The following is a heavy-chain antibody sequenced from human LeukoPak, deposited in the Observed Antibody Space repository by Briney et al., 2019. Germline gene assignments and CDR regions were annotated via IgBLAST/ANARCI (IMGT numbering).Heavy chain of an antibody. CDR2: TYWNNDK. D-gene: IGHD2-8*01. CDR3: AHTRGPLYCINGVCYKGNWFDP. J-gene: IGHJ5*02. Sequence: SGPTLVKPTQTLTLTCTFSGFSLRTTGVGVAWIRQPPGKALEWLAVTYWNNDKSYSPSLKSRLTITKDTSKNQVVLIMTNMDPVDTGTYYCAHTRGPLYCINGVCYKGNWFDPWGQGTLVTVSS. CDR1: GFSLRTTGVG. V-gene: IGHV2-5*01.